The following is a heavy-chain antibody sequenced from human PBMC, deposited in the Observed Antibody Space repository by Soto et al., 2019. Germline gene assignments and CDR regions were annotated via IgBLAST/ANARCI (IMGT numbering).Heavy chain of an antibody. CDR2: IYYSGST. Sequence: SETLSLTCSVSGGTISSSSYYWGWIRQPPGKGLEWIGSIYYSGSTYYNPSLKSRVTISVDTSKNQFSLKLSSVTAADTAVYYCARHTPAISISDHWGQGTLVTSPQ. CDR1: GGTISSSSYY. J-gene: IGHJ4*02. CDR3: ARHTPAISISDH. V-gene: IGHV4-39*01. D-gene: IGHD2-15*01.